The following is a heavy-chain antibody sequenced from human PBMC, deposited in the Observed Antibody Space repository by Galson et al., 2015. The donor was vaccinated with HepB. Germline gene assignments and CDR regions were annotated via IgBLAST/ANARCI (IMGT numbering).Heavy chain of an antibody. CDR1: GFPLRTSGVG. J-gene: IGHJ3*02. D-gene: IGHD5-18*01. CDR3: AHMGYSYRLSDANSAFDI. Sequence: PALVRPPPTLTLTCTLSGFPLRTSGVGVGWIRQTPGTALEWLALIYLDDDKRYSQSLKSRLNITQDTSKNHVVLTMTNMDPVYTATYYCAHMGYSYRLSDANSAFDIWGQGTMVTVSS. V-gene: IGHV2-5*02. CDR2: IYLDDDK.